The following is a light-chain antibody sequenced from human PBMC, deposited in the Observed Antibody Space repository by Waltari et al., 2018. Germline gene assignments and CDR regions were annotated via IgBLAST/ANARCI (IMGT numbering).Light chain of an antibody. J-gene: IGLJ3*02. Sequence: LVLTQSPSASAPLGASVKLTCSLSSGYSSNVIAWLQQQPGKGPRYLMKVNSDGSHRKGDDIPVRFSASNSGTEYYLTISSLQSEDEADYYCQTGGHGTWVFGGGTKLTVL. CDR2: VNSDGSH. V-gene: IGLV4-69*01. CDR1: SGYSSNV. CDR3: QTGGHGTWV.